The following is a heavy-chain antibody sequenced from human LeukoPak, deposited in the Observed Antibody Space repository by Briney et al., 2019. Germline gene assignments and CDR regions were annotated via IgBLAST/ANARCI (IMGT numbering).Heavy chain of an antibody. CDR1: GFTFSSYG. D-gene: IGHD6-19*01. V-gene: IGHV3-30*18. Sequence: GGSLRLSCAASGFTFSSYGMYWVRQAPGKGLEWVAVISSDGSNKYYADSVRGRFTISRDNSKNTLYLQMNSLRAEDTAVYYCAKDPIAVAGNNYYGMDVWGQGTTVSVSS. CDR2: ISSDGSNK. J-gene: IGHJ6*02. CDR3: AKDPIAVAGNNYYGMDV.